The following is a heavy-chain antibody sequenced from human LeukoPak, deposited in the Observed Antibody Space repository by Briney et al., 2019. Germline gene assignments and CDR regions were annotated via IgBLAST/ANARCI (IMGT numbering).Heavy chain of an antibody. CDR2: IYSGGST. V-gene: IGHV3-66*01. D-gene: IGHD3-22*01. J-gene: IGHJ6*02. CDR3: ARDTPSYYYDSSGPYGMDV. Sequence: GGSLRLSCAASGFTVSSNYMSWVRQAPGKGLEWVSVIYSGGSTYYADSVKGRFTISRDNSKNTLYLQMNSLRAEDTAVYYCARDTPSYYYDSSGPYGMDVWGQGTTVTVSS. CDR1: GFTVSSNY.